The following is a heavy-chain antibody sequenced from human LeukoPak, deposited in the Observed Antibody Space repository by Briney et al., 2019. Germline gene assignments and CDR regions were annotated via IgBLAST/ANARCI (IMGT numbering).Heavy chain of an antibody. V-gene: IGHV3-30*02. CDR3: AKDQVGATVGALGY. CDR2: IRYDGSNK. D-gene: IGHD1-26*01. Sequence: TGGSLRLSCAASGFTFSSYGMHWVRQAPGKGLEWVAFIRYDGSNKYYADSVKGRFTISRDNSKNTLYLQMNNLRAEDTAVYYCAKDQVGATVGALGYWGQGTLVTVSS. CDR1: GFTFSSYG. J-gene: IGHJ4*02.